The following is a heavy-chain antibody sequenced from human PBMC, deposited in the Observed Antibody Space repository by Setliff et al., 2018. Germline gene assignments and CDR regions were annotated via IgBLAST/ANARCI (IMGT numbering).Heavy chain of an antibody. CDR3: ARAPSSSSASWFDP. D-gene: IGHD6-6*01. V-gene: IGHV3-21*01. CDR1: GFTFSSNN. J-gene: IGHJ5*02. CDR2: ISGSSSYI. Sequence: GGSLRLSCAASGFTFSSNNMHWVRQAPGRGLEWVSCISGSSSYIYYADSVKGRFTISRDNAKNSLYLQMNSLRAEDTAVYYCARAPSSSSASWFDPWGQGTLVTVSS.